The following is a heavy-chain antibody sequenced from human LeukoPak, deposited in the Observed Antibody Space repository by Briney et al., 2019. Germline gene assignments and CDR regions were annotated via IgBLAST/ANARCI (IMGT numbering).Heavy chain of an antibody. CDR1: GFTFSDYY. CDR3: AREGGYYDSSGYYRRRQYNWFDP. J-gene: IGHJ5*02. V-gene: IGHV4-38-2*02. CDR2: MYSSGST. D-gene: IGHD3-22*01. Sequence: GSLRLSCAASGFTFSDYYMSWIRQPPGKGLEWIGSMYSSGSTYYNPSLKSRVTISVDTSKNQFSLKLSSVTAADTAVYYCAREGGYYDSSGYYRRRQYNWFDPWGQGTLVTVSS.